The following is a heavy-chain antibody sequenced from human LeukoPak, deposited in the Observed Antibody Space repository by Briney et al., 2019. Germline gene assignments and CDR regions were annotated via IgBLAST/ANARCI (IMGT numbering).Heavy chain of an antibody. CDR1: GFTFSSYG. V-gene: IGHV3-23*01. J-gene: IGHJ4*02. CDR2: ISGSGGST. D-gene: IGHD2-21*02. Sequence: HTGGTLRLSCAASGFTFSSYGMSWVRQAPGKGLEWVSAISGSGGSTYYADSVKGRFTISRDNSKNTLYLQMNSLRAEDTAVYYCASRFPYCGGDCYPFDYWGQGTLVTVSS. CDR3: ASRFPYCGGDCYPFDY.